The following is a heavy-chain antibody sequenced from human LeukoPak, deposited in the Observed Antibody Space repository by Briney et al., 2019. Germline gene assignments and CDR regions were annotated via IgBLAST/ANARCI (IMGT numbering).Heavy chain of an antibody. J-gene: IGHJ4*02. CDR3: ATGRYCGGDCYSN. CDR2: INPNSGGT. D-gene: IGHD2-21*02. CDR1: GGTFSSYA. V-gene: IGHV1-2*04. Sequence: VASVKVSCKASGGTFSSYAISWVRQAPGQGLEWMGWINPNSGGTNYAQKFQGWVTMTRDTSISTAYMELSRLRSDDTAVYYCATGRYCGGDCYSNWGQGTLVTVSS.